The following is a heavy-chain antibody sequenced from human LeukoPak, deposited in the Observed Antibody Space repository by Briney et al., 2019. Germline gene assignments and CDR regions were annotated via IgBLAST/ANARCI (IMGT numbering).Heavy chain of an antibody. CDR1: GDSVSSNSAA. D-gene: IGHD6-19*01. CDR3: AREDSSGWYPPHLTN. V-gene: IGHV6-1*01. J-gene: IGHJ4*02. CDR2: TYYRSKWYN. Sequence: SQTLSLTCAISGDSVSSNSAACNWIRQSPSRGRERLARTYYRSKWYNDYAVSVKSRITINPDTSKNQFSLQLNSVTPEDTAVYYCAREDSSGWYPPHLTNWGQGTLVTVSS.